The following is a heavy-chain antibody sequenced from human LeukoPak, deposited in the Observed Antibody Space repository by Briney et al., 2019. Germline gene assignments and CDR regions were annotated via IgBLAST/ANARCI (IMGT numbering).Heavy chain of an antibody. V-gene: IGHV3-23*05. CDR2: IFSGGSVS. CDR3: AKGGGRPLDDAYDI. D-gene: IGHD1-1*01. CDR1: GFPFSSYA. J-gene: IGHJ3*02. Sequence: PGGSLGLSCAASGFPFSSYAMSWVRQLPGKGLEWVSTIFSGGSVSYYADSVQGRFTVSRDNSKNTLYLQMIGLRAEDTATYYCAKGGGRPLDDAYDIWGQGPWSPSLQ.